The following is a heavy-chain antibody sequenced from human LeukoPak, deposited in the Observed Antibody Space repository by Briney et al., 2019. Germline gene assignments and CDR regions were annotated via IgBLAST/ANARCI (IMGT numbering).Heavy chain of an antibody. V-gene: IGHV1-8*01. CDR3: ARGGYDFWSGYFFHMDV. J-gene: IGHJ6*03. CDR2: MNPNSGNT. CDR1: GYTFTSYD. Sequence: GASVKVSCKASGYTFTSYDINWVGQATGQGLEWMGWMNPNSGNTGYAQKFQGRVTMTRNTSISTAYMELSSLRSEDTAVYYCARGGYDFWSGYFFHMDVWGKGTTVTVSS. D-gene: IGHD3-3*01.